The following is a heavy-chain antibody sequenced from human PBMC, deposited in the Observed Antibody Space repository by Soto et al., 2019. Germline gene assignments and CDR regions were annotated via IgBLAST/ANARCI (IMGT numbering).Heavy chain of an antibody. V-gene: IGHV3-15*01. CDR1: GFNLSHPW. D-gene: IGHD3-9*01. CDR3: TTGIYYDLLTGYHDVAY. Sequence: GGSLRLSCAASGFNLSHPWMTWVRQAAGKGLEWVGRIKSETDGGTADYAAPVKGRITISRDDSKNTVCLQMNSLKTEDTAVYYCTTGIYYDLLTGYHDVAYWGQGTLVTVSS. J-gene: IGHJ4*02. CDR2: IKSETDGGTA.